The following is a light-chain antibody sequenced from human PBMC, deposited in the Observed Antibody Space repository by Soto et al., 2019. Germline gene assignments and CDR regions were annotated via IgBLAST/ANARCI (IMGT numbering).Light chain of an antibody. Sequence: DIQMTQSPSTLSASVGDRVTITCRASQSISTWLVWYQQKPGKAPKVLIYDASSLQSGVTSRFNGHGSGTDFTLTISSLQPDDSAIYYCQQYKTYTTFGQGTKLEIK. CDR2: DAS. J-gene: IGKJ2*01. CDR3: QQYKTYTT. CDR1: QSISTW. V-gene: IGKV1-5*01.